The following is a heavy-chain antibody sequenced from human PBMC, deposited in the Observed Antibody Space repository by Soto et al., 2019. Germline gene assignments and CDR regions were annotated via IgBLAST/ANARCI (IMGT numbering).Heavy chain of an antibody. CDR3: ARHRPLFGSGFLFDY. J-gene: IGHJ4*02. Sequence: QLQLQESGPGLVKPSETLSLTCSVSGGSISNSRDYWGWIRQPPGKGLEWIATIYYSGKTYYNPSLKRRVTIPVDTSKTQCTLKLSSVTAADTAVYYCARHRPLFGSGFLFDYWGQGTLVTVSS. V-gene: IGHV4-39*01. D-gene: IGHD3-10*01. CDR1: GGSISNSRDY. CDR2: IYYSGKT.